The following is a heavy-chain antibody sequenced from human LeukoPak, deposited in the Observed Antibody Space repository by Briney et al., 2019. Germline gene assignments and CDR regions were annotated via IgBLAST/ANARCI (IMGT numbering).Heavy chain of an antibody. V-gene: IGHV3-48*01. CDR1: GFTLSSFE. D-gene: IGHD5-18*01. J-gene: IGHJ4*02. CDR2: ISSSSSTI. Sequence: PGGSLRLSCAASGFTLSSFEMNWVRQAPGKGLEWVSYISSSSSTIYYADSVKGRFTISRDNAKNSLYLQMNSLRAEDTAVYYCASLDTADYWGQGTLVTVSS. CDR3: ASLDTADY.